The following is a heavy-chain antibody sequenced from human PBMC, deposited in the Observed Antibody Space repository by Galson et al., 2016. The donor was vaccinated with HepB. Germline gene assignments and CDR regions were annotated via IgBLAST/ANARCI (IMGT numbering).Heavy chain of an antibody. D-gene: IGHD2-15*01. V-gene: IGHV3-30*03. CDR3: ARVHCLVVVVESFDL. Sequence: SLRLSCAASGFTFSNYYMHWVRQAPGKGLEWVAVISFDGTHEQYADSVKGRFTVSRDSSKNTLSLHMNRLSTDDTAVHYCARVHCLVVVVESFDLWGQGTLVIVSS. J-gene: IGHJ4*02. CDR1: GFTFSNYY. CDR2: ISFDGTHE.